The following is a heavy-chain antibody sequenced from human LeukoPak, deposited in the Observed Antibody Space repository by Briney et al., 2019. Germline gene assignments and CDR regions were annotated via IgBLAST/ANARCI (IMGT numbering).Heavy chain of an antibody. J-gene: IGHJ4*02. CDR1: GFTVSSNY. CDR3: AKGDYYDFDY. Sequence: PGGSLRLSCAASGFTVSSNYMSWVRQAPGKGLEWVSIITSGVGITYYADSVKGRFTISRDNSKNTLYLQMNSLRADDTAVYYCAKGDYYDFDYWGQGTLVTVSS. D-gene: IGHD3-10*01. V-gene: IGHV3-23*01. CDR2: ITSGVGIT.